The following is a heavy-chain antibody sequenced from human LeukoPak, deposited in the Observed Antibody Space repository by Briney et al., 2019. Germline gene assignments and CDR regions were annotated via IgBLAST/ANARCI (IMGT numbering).Heavy chain of an antibody. D-gene: IGHD4-4*01. J-gene: IGHJ5*02. Sequence: PSETLSVTCTVSGGSISSGGYYWSWIRQHPGKGLEWIGYIYYSGSTYYNPSLKSRVTISVDTSKNQFSLKLSSVTAADTAVYHCARLAYSNYDISGWFDPWGQGTLVTVSS. V-gene: IGHV4-31*03. CDR2: IYYSGST. CDR3: ARLAYSNYDISGWFDP. CDR1: GGSISSGGYY.